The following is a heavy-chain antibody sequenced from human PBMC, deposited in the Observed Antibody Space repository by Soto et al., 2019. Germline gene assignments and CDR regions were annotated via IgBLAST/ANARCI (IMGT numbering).Heavy chain of an antibody. CDR3: ARGRRKSRDFDY. Sequence: SETLSLTCTVSGGSISSYYWSWIRQPPGKGLEWIGYIYYSGSTNYNPSLKSRVTISVDTSKNQFSLKLSSVTAADTAVYYCARGRRKSRDFDYWGQGTLVTVSS. V-gene: IGHV4-59*12. J-gene: IGHJ4*02. CDR2: IYYSGST. D-gene: IGHD2-2*01. CDR1: GGSISSYY.